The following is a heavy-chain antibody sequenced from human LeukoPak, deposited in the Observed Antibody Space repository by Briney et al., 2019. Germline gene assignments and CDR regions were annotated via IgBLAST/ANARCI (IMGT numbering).Heavy chain of an antibody. J-gene: IGHJ4*02. CDR2: IRYDGSNK. CDR3: ARPEWGYGYFDY. D-gene: IGHD1-14*01. Sequence: GGSLRLSCAASGFTFSSYGMHWVRQAPGKGLEWVAFIRYDGSNKYYADSVKGRFTISRDNSKNTLYLQMNSLRAEDTAVYYCARPEWGYGYFDYWGRGTLVTVSS. V-gene: IGHV3-30*02. CDR1: GFTFSSYG.